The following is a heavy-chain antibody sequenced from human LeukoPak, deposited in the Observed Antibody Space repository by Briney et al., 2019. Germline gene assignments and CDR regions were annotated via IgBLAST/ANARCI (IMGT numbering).Heavy chain of an antibody. CDR1: AAFETTFSNSW. V-gene: IGHV3-74*01. J-gene: IGHJ4*02. CDR2: ITTDGRST. Sequence: PGGSLRLSCAASAAFETTFSNSWMHWVRQAPGKGLVWVSLITTDGRSTNYADSVKGRFTISRDNSKNTLYLQMNSLRAEDTAVYYCARGSAYYFDYWGQGTLVTVSS. CDR3: ARGSAYYFDY.